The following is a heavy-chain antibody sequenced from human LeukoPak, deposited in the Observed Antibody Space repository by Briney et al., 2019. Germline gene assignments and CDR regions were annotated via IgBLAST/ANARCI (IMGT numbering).Heavy chain of an antibody. D-gene: IGHD1-26*01. CDR2: INPNSGGT. CDR1: GYTFTGYY. Sequence: GASVKVSCKASGYTFTGYYMHWVRQAPGQGLEWMGWINPNSGGTNYAQKFQGRVTMTRDTSISTAYMELSRLRSDDTAVYYCARASHYSGSDYFDYWGQGTLVTVSS. J-gene: IGHJ4*02. V-gene: IGHV1-2*02. CDR3: ARASHYSGSDYFDY.